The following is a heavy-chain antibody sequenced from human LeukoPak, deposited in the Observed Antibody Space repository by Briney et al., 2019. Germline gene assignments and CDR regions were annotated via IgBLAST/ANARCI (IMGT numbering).Heavy chain of an antibody. CDR3: TLRGRGYDFDY. Sequence: GGSLRLSCTASGFTFGDYAMSWFRRAPGKGLEWVGFIRSKAYGGTTEYAASVKGRFTISRDDSKSIAYLQMNSLKTEDTAVYYCTLRGRGYDFDYWGQGTLVTVSS. CDR2: IRSKAYGGTT. CDR1: GFTFGDYA. D-gene: IGHD5-12*01. J-gene: IGHJ4*02. V-gene: IGHV3-49*03.